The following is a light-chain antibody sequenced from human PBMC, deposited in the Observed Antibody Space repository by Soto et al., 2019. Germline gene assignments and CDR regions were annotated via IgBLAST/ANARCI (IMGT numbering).Light chain of an antibody. CDR3: CSYVGATTYV. J-gene: IGLJ1*01. CDR2: EGI. CDR1: SSNVGGFNV. V-gene: IGLV2-23*01. Sequence: QSALTQPASVSGSPGQSITISCTGTSSNVGGFNVVSWYQQHPGKAPKVTIYEGIKRPSGVSNRFSGSNSGSTASLTISGHQAEDEADYYCCSYVGATTYVFGTGTKVTVL.